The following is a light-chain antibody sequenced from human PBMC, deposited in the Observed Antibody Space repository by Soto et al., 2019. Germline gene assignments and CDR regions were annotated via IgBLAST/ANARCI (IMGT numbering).Light chain of an antibody. CDR2: DVS. CDR3: SSYTSSSTLV. CDR1: SSDVGSTFNY. Sequence: QSALTQPASVSGSPGQSITISCTGTSSDVGSTFNYVSWYQQHPGKAPKLMIYDVSNRPSGVSNRFSGSKSGNTASLTISGLQAEDEADYYCSSYTSSSTLVFGGGTKVTVL. V-gene: IGLV2-14*01. J-gene: IGLJ2*01.